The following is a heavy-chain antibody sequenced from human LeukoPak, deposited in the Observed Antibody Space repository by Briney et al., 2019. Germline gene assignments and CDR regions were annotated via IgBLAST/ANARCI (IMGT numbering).Heavy chain of an antibody. CDR2: ISGNGGST. J-gene: IGHJ2*01. Sequence: PGGSLRLSCAASGLTFSSSAMSWVRQAPGKGLEWVSVISGNGGSTYYADSVKGRFTISRDNSKNTLYLDMNSLRAEDTAVYYCAKDARRGRLEDRYFDLWGRGTLVTVSS. D-gene: IGHD6-25*01. CDR1: GLTFSSSA. CDR3: AKDARRGRLEDRYFDL. V-gene: IGHV3-23*01.